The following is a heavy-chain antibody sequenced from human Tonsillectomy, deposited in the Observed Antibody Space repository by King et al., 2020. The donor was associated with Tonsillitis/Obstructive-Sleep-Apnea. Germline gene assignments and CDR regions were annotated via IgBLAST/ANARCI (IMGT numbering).Heavy chain of an antibody. V-gene: IGHV3-33*01. Sequence: VQLVESGGGVVQPGRSLRLSCAASGFTFSSYGMHWVRQAPGKGLEWVAVIWYDGSNKYYADSVKGRFTISRDNSKNTLYLQMNSLRAEDTAVYYCARGVRDYDFWSGYYRGEDYYYYMDVWGKETTVTVSS. CDR1: GFTFSSYG. CDR2: IWYDGSNK. D-gene: IGHD3-3*01. CDR3: ARGVRDYDFWSGYYRGEDYYYYMDV. J-gene: IGHJ6*03.